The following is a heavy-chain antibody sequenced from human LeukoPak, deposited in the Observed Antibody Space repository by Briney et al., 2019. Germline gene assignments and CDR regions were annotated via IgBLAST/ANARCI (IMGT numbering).Heavy chain of an antibody. Sequence: ASVKVSCKASGGTFTSYAISWVRQAPGQGLEWMGWMNPNSGITGYAQKFQGRVTMTRNTSISTAYMELSSLRSEDTAVYYCARRLAGVDYWGQGTLVTVSS. D-gene: IGHD6-19*01. J-gene: IGHJ4*02. CDR3: ARRLAGVDY. V-gene: IGHV1-8*02. CDR1: GGTFTSYA. CDR2: MNPNSGIT.